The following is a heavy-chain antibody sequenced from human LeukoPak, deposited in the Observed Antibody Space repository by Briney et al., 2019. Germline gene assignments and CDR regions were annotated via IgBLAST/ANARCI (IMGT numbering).Heavy chain of an antibody. J-gene: IGHJ4*02. CDR1: GYTFTSYY. Sequence: RASVKVSCKASGYTFTSYYMHWVRQAPGQGLEWMGIINPSGGSTSYAQKFQGRGTMTRDTSTSTVYMELSSLRSEDKAVYYCARGSSGWYSVAYWGQGTLVTVSS. D-gene: IGHD6-19*01. V-gene: IGHV1-46*01. CDR3: ARGSSGWYSVAY. CDR2: INPSGGST.